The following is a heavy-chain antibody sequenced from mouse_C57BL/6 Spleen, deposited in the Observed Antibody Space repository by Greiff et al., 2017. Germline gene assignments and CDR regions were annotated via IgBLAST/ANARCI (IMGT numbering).Heavy chain of an antibody. CDR1: GYTFTSYW. D-gene: IGHD2-4*01. J-gene: IGHJ2*01. V-gene: IGHV1-52*01. CDR2: IDPSDSET. CDR3: ARERTYDYEGDLDY. Sequence: QVQLQQPGAELVRPGSSVKLSCKASGYTFTSYWMHWVKQRPIQGLEWIGNIDPSDSETHYNQKFKDKATLTVDKSSSTAYLQLSSLTSEDSAVYYCARERTYDYEGDLDYWGQGTTLTVSS.